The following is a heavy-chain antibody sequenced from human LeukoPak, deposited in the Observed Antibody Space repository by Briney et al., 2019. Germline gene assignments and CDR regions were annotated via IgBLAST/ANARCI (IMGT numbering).Heavy chain of an antibody. CDR3: ARDWGYSSSL. D-gene: IGHD6-13*01. J-gene: IGHJ4*02. CDR2: IYTNGST. V-gene: IGHV4-61*02. Sequence: PSETLSLTCTVSGGSISSGSYYWSWIRQPAGKGLEWIGRIYTNGSTNYNPSLKSRVAISVDTSKNQFSLKLSSVTAADTAMYYCARDWGYSSSLWGQGALVTVSS. CDR1: GGSISSGSYY.